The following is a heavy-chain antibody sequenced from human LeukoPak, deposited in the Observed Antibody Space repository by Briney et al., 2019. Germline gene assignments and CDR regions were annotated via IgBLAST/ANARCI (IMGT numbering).Heavy chain of an antibody. CDR2: IYSSGST. CDR3: ARESTTGWAF. CDR1: GGSISCFY. J-gene: IGHJ4*02. D-gene: IGHD1-1*01. V-gene: IGHV4-59*01. Sequence: PSETLSLTCTVSGGSISCFYWSWIRQPPGKGLEWIGYIYSSGSTKYNPSLKSRVTMSVDTSKNQFSLKVSSVTAADTAVYFCARESTTGWAFWGQGTLVTVSS.